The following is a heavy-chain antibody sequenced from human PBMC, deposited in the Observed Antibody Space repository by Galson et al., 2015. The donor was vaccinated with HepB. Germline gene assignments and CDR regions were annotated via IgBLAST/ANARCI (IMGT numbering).Heavy chain of an antibody. V-gene: IGHV3-64D*06. CDR3: VKEFLWDSSGSLPPN. CDR2: ISSDGGST. CDR1: GFTFSGYA. Sequence: SLRLSCAASGFTFSGYAMHWVRQAPGKGLEYVSGISSDGGSTYYADSVKGRFTISRDNSKNTVYLQMSSLRAEDTAVYYCVKEFLWDSSGSLPPNWGQGTLVTVSS. J-gene: IGHJ4*02. D-gene: IGHD6-19*01.